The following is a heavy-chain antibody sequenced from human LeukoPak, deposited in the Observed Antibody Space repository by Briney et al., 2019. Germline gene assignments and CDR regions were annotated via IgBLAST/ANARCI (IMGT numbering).Heavy chain of an antibody. CDR3: ARVRVGGTNYFDS. Sequence: GGSLRLSCAASGITFSNYGMNWVRQAPGKGLEWVAVIWYDGSNKYYGDSVKGRFTISRDNSRNTLYLQMNSLRAEDTAVYYCARVRVGGTNYFDSWGQGTLVTVSS. V-gene: IGHV3-33*03. J-gene: IGHJ4*02. D-gene: IGHD1-26*01. CDR1: GITFSNYG. CDR2: IWYDGSNK.